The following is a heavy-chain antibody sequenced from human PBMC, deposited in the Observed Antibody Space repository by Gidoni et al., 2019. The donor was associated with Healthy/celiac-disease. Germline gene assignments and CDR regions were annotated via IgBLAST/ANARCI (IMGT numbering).Heavy chain of an antibody. CDR3: AGGMSIAAAFDL. V-gene: IGHV4-34*01. Sequence: QVQLQQWGAGLLKPSETLSLTCAVYGGSFSGYYWSWIRQPPGKGLEWIGEINHSGSTNYNPSLKSRVTISVDTSKNQFSLKLSSVTAADTAVYYCAGGMSIAAAFDLWGRGTLVTVSS. D-gene: IGHD6-13*01. CDR2: INHSGST. J-gene: IGHJ2*01. CDR1: GGSFSGYY.